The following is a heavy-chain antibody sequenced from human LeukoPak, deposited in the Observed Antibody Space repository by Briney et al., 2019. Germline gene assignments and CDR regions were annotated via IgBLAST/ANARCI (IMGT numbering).Heavy chain of an antibody. CDR3: TRDRGAYNLYDY. Sequence: PGGSPRLSCTASGFTFGDYAMSWIRQAPGKGLEWVGFIRSKAYGETADYAASVEGRFTISRDDSKAIAYLQMNSLKIEDTAVYHCTRDRGAYNLYDYWGQGTLVTVSS. CDR2: IRSKAYGETA. D-gene: IGHD1-1*01. CDR1: GFTFGDYA. J-gene: IGHJ4*02. V-gene: IGHV3-49*03.